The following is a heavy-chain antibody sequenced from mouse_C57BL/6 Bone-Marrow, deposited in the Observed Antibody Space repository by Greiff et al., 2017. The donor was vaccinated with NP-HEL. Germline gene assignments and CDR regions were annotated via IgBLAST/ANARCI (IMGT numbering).Heavy chain of an antibody. CDR1: GFTFSSYA. CDR2: ISSGGDYI. Sequence: EVKLMESGEGLVKPGGSLKLSCAASGFTFSSYAMSWVRQTPEKRLEWVAYISSGGDYIYYADTVKGRFTISRDNARNTLYLQMSSLKSEDTAMYYCTRETTVVPYYFDYWGQGTTLTVSS. V-gene: IGHV5-9-1*02. CDR3: TRETTVVPYYFDY. D-gene: IGHD1-1*01. J-gene: IGHJ2*01.